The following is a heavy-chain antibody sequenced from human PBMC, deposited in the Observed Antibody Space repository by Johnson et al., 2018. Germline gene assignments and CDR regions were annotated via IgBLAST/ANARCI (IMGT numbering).Heavy chain of an antibody. CDR2: IRGSGGVS. J-gene: IGHJ6*03. V-gene: IGHV3-23*01. CDR3: AKVGEYSGIYPYYYHNYMDV. Sequence: EVQLLETGGTVVQPGESLRLSCVASGFTFSDYAMNWVRQAPGRGLEWVSGIRGSGGVSDYADSVKARFTISRDNSKNTLYLQMNSLRAEDTAVYYCAKVGEYSGIYPYYYHNYMDVWGKGTAVTVAS. CDR1: GFTFSDYA. D-gene: IGHD1-26*01.